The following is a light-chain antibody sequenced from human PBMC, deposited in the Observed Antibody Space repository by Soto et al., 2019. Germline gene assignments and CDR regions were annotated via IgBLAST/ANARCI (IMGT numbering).Light chain of an antibody. J-gene: IGLJ1*01. V-gene: IGLV2-18*01. Sequence: ALTQPPYVSGSPGQSVTISCTGTSTDFVGYNRVSWYQQPPGTAPKLMIYEVSKRPSGVPDRFSGSKSGNTASLTISGLRAADEADYYCSLYTSENAYVFGTGTKVTVL. CDR3: SLYTSENAYV. CDR1: STDFVGYNR. CDR2: EVS.